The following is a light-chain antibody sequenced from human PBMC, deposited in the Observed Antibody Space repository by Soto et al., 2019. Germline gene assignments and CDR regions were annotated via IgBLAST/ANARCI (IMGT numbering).Light chain of an antibody. V-gene: IGLV1-40*01. Sequence: QSVLTQPPSGSGAPGQTVTIYCTGSYSNIGAGYDVHWYQQLPGTAPKLLIYGNSNRPSGVPDRFSGSKSGTSASLAITGLQAEDEADYYCQSYDNNLSGSVFGGGTKLTVL. CDR1: YSNIGAGYD. CDR2: GNS. CDR3: QSYDNNLSGSV. J-gene: IGLJ2*01.